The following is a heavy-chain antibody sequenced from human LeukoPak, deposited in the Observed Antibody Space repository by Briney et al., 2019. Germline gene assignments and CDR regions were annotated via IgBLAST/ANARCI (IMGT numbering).Heavy chain of an antibody. CDR3: ARSGRDGSGYYLRYFDY. CDR1: GGSINTPNYY. D-gene: IGHD3-22*01. J-gene: IGHJ4*02. Sequence: SETLSLTCTVSGGSINTPNYYWGWIRQTPGKGLEWIGNIYHSGYTYYNASLKSRVTLSVDTSKNQFSLNLRSVTAADTAVYYCARSGRDGSGYYLRYFDYWGQGSLVIVSS. V-gene: IGHV4-39*07. CDR2: IYHSGYT.